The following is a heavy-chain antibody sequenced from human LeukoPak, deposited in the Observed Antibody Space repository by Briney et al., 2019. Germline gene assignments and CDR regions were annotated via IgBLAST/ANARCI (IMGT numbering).Heavy chain of an antibody. J-gene: IGHJ4*02. CDR1: GFSFRTCG. CDR2: TWYDGSNE. Sequence: PGGSLRLSCAASGFSFRTCGMHWVRQAPGKGLEWVGVTWYDGSNEFYADSVKGRFTISRDNSKNTLYLQMNSLRAEDTAVYYRAKDGVGGTHSDYWGQGTLVTVSP. V-gene: IGHV3-33*06. CDR3: AKDGVGGTHSDY. D-gene: IGHD1-26*01.